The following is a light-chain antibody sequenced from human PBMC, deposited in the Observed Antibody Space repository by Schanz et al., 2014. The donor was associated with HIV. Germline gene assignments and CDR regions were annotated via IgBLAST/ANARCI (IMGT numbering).Light chain of an antibody. V-gene: IGKV3-20*01. Sequence: EIVMTQSPATLSVSLGERATLSCRASQSVSSSLAWYQQKPGQAPRLLIYGASSRATGIPDRFSGSGSGTDFTLTISRLEPEDFAVYYCQQYGSSPRFGGGTKVEIK. CDR2: GAS. CDR1: QSVSSS. J-gene: IGKJ4*01. CDR3: QQYGSSPR.